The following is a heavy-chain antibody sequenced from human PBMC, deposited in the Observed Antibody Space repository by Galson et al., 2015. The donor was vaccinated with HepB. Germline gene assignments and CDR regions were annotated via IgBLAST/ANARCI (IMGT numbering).Heavy chain of an antibody. D-gene: IGHD5-18*01. CDR3: AKGYGLFDS. CDR1: GFAFDTHA. Sequence: SLRLSCAASGFAFDTHAMSWVRQAPGRGLGWVSGISGNGDSTFYADSVKGRFTASRDNSNNMLYLQMNSLRAEDAGLYFCAKGYGLFDSWGQGILVTVSS. V-gene: IGHV3-23*01. J-gene: IGHJ5*01. CDR2: ISGNGDST.